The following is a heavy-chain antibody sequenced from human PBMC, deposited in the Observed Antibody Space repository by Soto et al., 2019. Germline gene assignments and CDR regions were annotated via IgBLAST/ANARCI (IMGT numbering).Heavy chain of an antibody. D-gene: IGHD6-19*01. CDR2: VSGSGDTT. V-gene: IGHV3-23*01. CDR3: AKDASNSGWFPYFYGMDV. CDR1: GFTFSNYA. J-gene: IGHJ6*02. Sequence: GGSLRLSCAASGFTFSNYAMSWVRQAPGKGLEWVSGVSGSGDTTYFADSVKGRFTISRGNSKNTLYLQMNSLKAEDTAIYYCAKDASNSGWFPYFYGMDVWGQGTTVTVSS.